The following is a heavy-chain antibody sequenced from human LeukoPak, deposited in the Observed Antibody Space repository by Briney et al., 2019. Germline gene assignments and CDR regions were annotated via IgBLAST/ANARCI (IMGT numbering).Heavy chain of an antibody. CDR1: GFTFSSYG. D-gene: IGHD6-19*01. V-gene: IGHV3-30*02. CDR3: ANSGSGWRAIDY. Sequence: GGSLRLSCAASGFTFSSYGMHWVRQAPGKGLEWVTFIRYDGSNKYYADSVKGRFTISRDNSKNTLYLQMNSLRAEDTAVYYCANSGSGWRAIDYWGQGTLVTVSS. CDR2: IRYDGSNK. J-gene: IGHJ4*02.